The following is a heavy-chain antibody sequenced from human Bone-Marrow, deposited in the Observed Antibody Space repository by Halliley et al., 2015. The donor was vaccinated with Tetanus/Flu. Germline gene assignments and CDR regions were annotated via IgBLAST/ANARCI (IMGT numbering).Heavy chain of an antibody. J-gene: IGHJ4*02. V-gene: IGHV3-23*01. CDR1: GFTFDDYA. D-gene: IGHD3-22*01. CDR3: AKDLSPTPYYYDSGDGFDY. Sequence: SLRLSCAASGFTFDDYAMHWVRQAPGKGLEWVSGISGGGAGTHYTDSVKGRFTISRDRTKNTLYLQMNSLRAEDTAVYYCAKDLSPTPYYYDSGDGFDYWGQGTLVTVST. CDR2: ISGGGAGT.